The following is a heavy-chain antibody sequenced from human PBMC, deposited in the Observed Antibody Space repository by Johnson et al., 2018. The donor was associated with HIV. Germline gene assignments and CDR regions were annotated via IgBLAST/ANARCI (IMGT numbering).Heavy chain of an antibody. CDR2: IRYDGSNK. Sequence: QVQLVESGGGLVQPGGSLRLSCAASGFTFSSYGMHWVRQAPGKGLEWVAFIRYDGSNKYYADSVTGRFTISRDNSKNTLYLQMNSLRAEDTAVYYCAKGGGLLSAFDIWGQGTMVTVSS. J-gene: IGHJ3*02. CDR1: GFTFSSYG. D-gene: IGHD2-2*01. CDR3: AKGGGLLSAFDI. V-gene: IGHV3-30*02.